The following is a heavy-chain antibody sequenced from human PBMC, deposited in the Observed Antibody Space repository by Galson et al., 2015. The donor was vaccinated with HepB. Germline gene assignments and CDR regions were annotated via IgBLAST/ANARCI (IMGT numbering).Heavy chain of an antibody. CDR3: ARDRVVVVAATPPPPIDY. CDR1: GYTFTSYG. D-gene: IGHD2-15*01. CDR2: ISAYNGNT. J-gene: IGHJ4*02. V-gene: IGHV1-18*01. Sequence: SVKVSCKASGYTFTSYGISWVRQAPGQGLEWMGWISAYNGNTNYAQKLQGRVTMTTDTSTSTTYMELRSLRSDDTAVYYCARDRVVVVAATPPPPIDYWGQGTLVTVSS.